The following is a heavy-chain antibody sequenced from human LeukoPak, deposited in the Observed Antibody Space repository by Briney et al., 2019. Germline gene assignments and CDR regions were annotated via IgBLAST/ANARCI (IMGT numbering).Heavy chain of an antibody. CDR2: INEDEGKK. D-gene: IGHD3-10*01. J-gene: IGHJ4*02. V-gene: IGHV3-7*01. Sequence: PGGSLRLSCAVSGLPFSKFWMSWARQAPGKGLEWVANINEDEGKKYYVDSVEGRFTISRDNAKSSLYLQMNSLRAEDTAVYYCASGGHLGFWGQGTLVTVSS. CDR3: ASGGHLGF. CDR1: GLPFSKFW.